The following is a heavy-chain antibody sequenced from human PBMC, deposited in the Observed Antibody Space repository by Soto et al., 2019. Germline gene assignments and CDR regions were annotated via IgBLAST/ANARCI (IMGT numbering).Heavy chain of an antibody. V-gene: IGHV3-23*01. J-gene: IGHJ3*02. CDR1: GFTFSSYA. CDR2: LNGRGGTT. Sequence: EVQLLESGGGLVQPGGSLRLSCEASGFTFSSYAMHWVRQAPGKGLEWVSALNGRGGTTYYADSVRGRFTISRDNSKNTLYLQMNSLRAEDTAVYYCAKVDSSGYLAVMAFDIWGQGTMVTVS. CDR3: AKVDSSGYLAVMAFDI. D-gene: IGHD3-22*01.